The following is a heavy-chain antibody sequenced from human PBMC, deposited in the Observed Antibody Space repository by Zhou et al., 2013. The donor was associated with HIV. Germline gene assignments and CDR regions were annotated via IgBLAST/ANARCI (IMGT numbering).Heavy chain of an antibody. CDR3: ARDAGGSYGSLRSLFDY. J-gene: IGHJ4*02. CDR2: INPSGGST. V-gene: IGHV1-46*01. Sequence: VQLVQSGAEVKKPGASVKVSCKASGYTFTSYYMHWVRQAPGQGLEWMGIINPSGGSTSYAQKFQGRVTMTRDTSTSTVYMELSSLRSEDTAVYYCARDAGGSYGSLRSLFDYWGQGTLVTVSS. D-gene: IGHD1-26*01. CDR1: GYTFTSYY.